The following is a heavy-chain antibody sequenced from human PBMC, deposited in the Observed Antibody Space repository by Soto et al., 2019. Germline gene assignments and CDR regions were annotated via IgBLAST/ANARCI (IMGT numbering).Heavy chain of an antibody. J-gene: IGHJ4*02. V-gene: IGHV4-59*08. Sequence: SETLSLTCSVSGASISSYHWSWIRQPPGKGLEWIGYIYYTGSTNYNPSLKSRVTMSLDTSKNQFSLKLSSVTAADTAVYYCARLMATVTFDYWGQGTLVTVSS. CDR1: GASISSYH. CDR2: IYYTGST. D-gene: IGHD4-17*01. CDR3: ARLMATVTFDY.